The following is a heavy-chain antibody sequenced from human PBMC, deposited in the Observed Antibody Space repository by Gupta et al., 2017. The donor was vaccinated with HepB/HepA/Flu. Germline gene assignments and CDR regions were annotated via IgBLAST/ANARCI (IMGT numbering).Heavy chain of an antibody. Sequence: QVHLQESGPGLVEPSQTLSLTCSVSGASITSRDYYWTWIRQHPGKGLEWIAYIHYSGTAYDNPSLRSRVTISMETANNQFYLKVKSVTAADTAIYYCSRAPGSDYFDYCCQGTLVPVSS. CDR3: SRAPGSDYFDY. J-gene: IGHJ4*02. V-gene: IGHV4-31*03. CDR1: GASITSRDYY. CDR2: IHYSGTA. D-gene: IGHD1-26*01.